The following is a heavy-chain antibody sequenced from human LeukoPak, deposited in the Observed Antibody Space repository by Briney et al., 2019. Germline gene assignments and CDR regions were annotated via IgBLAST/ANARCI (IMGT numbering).Heavy chain of an antibody. CDR2: ISVSGYSS. J-gene: IGHJ4*02. D-gene: IGHD1-1*01. CDR3: ARDQYWNPDY. CDR1: GFTFTNFG. V-gene: IGHV3-23*01. Sequence: TGGSLRLSCAASGFTFTNFGMSWVRQAPGKGLEWVSTISVSGYSSYYADSVEGRFTVSRDNSKNTLYLQMNSLGAEDTALYYCARDQYWNPDYRGQGTPVTVSS.